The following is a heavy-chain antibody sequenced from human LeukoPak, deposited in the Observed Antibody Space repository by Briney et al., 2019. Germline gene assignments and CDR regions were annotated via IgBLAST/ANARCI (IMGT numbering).Heavy chain of an antibody. V-gene: IGHV3-7*01. CDR1: GFTFSSYW. J-gene: IGHJ4*02. Sequence: GGSLRLSCAASGFTFSSYWMSWVRQAPGKGLECVANIKQDGSERYYVDSVKGRFTISRDNAKNSLYLQMNSLRAADTAVYYCARALYDFWSGYYFDYWGQGILVTVSS. CDR3: ARALYDFWSGYYFDY. CDR2: IKQDGSER. D-gene: IGHD3-3*01.